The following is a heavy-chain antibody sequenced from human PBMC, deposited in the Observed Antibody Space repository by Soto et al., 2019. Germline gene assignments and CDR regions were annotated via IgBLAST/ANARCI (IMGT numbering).Heavy chain of an antibody. V-gene: IGHV3-23*01. CDR3: ARDPVSDYDLYNWFDP. CDR2: ISGSGGST. D-gene: IGHD3-16*01. J-gene: IGHJ5*02. Sequence: EVQLLESGGGLVQPGGSLRLSCAASGFTFSSYAMSWVRQAPGKGLEWVSAISGSGGSTYYADSVKGRFTISRDNAKNSLYLQMNSLRAEDTAVYYCARDPVSDYDLYNWFDPWGQGTLVTVSS. CDR1: GFTFSSYA.